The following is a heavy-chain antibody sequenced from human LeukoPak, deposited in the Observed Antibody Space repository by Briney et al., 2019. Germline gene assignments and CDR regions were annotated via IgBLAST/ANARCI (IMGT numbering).Heavy chain of an antibody. CDR2: ISYDGSNK. CDR3: AKGNSRYTAMVAVDY. D-gene: IGHD5-18*01. V-gene: IGHV3-30*18. CDR1: GFTFSSYG. J-gene: IGHJ4*02. Sequence: GGSLRLSCAASGFTFSSYGMHWVRQAPGKGLEWVAVISYDGSNKYYADSVKGRFTISRDNSKNTLYLQMNSLRAEDTAVYYCAKGNSRYTAMVAVDYWGQGTLVTVSS.